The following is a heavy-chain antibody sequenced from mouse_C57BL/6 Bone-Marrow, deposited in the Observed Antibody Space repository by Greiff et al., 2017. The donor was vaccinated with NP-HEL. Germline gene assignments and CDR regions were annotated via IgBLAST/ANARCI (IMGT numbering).Heavy chain of an antibody. Sequence: EVKVEESGGGLVQPGGSMKLSCVASGFTFSNYWMNWVRQSPEKGLEWVAQIRLKSDNYATHYAESVKGRFTISRDDSKSSVYLQMNNLWAEDTGIYYCTANESWGTGTTVTVSS. CDR2: IRLKSDNYAT. CDR3: TANES. J-gene: IGHJ1*03. V-gene: IGHV6-3*01. CDR1: GFTFSNYW.